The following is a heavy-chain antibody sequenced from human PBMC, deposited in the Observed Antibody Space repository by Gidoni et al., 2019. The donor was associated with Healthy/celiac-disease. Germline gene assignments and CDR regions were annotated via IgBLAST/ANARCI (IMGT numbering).Heavy chain of an antibody. CDR1: GFTFSSYS. V-gene: IGHV3-21*01. CDR3: ARDSGSFDY. Sequence: EVQLVESGGGLVKPGGSLRLSCAASGFTFSSYSMNWVPRAPGKGLAWVSSISSSSSYIYYADSVKGRFTISRDNAKNSLYLQMNSLRAEDTAVYYCARDSGSFDYWGQGTLVTVSS. CDR2: ISSSSSYI. D-gene: IGHD1-26*01. J-gene: IGHJ4*02.